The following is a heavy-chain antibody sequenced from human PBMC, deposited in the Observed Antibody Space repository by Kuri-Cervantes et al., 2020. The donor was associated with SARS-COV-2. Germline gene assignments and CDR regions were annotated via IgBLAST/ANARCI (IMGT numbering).Heavy chain of an antibody. D-gene: IGHD2-21*01. J-gene: IGHJ5*02. CDR3: AREALYCGGDCYSRGLGWFDP. Sequence: GESLKISCAASGFTFSSYSMNWVRQAPGKGLEWVSSISSSSSYIYYADSVKGRFTISRDNAKNSLYLQMNSLRAEDTAVYYCAREALYCGGDCYSRGLGWFDPWGQGTLVTVSS. V-gene: IGHV3-21*01. CDR1: GFTFSSYS. CDR2: ISSSSSYI.